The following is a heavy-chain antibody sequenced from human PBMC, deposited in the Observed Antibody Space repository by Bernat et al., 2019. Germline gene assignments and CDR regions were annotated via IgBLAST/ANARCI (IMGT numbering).Heavy chain of an antibody. D-gene: IGHD6-13*01. CDR1: GFTFSSYW. CDR2: IKQDGSEK. Sequence: EVQLVESGGGLVQPGGSLRLSCAASGFTFSSYWMSWVRQAPGKGLEWVANIKQDGSEKYYVDSVKGRFTISRDNATNSLYLQMNSLRAEDTAVYYCARDQGSSWYSLYNWFDPWGQGTLVTVSS. CDR3: ARDQGSSWYSLYNWFDP. J-gene: IGHJ5*02. V-gene: IGHV3-7*04.